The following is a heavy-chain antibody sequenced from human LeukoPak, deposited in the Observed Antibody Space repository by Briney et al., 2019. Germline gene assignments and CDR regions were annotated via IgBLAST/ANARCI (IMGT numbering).Heavy chain of an antibody. V-gene: IGHV4-59*04. CDR2: IYYSGST. CDR1: SGSISSYY. Sequence: SETLSLTCTVSSGSISSYYWSWLRQPPGKGLEWIGYIYYSGSTYYNPSLKSRVTISVDTSKNQFSLKLSSVTAADTAVYYCASTKPRLWATSLDYWGQGTLVTVSS. CDR3: ASTKPRLWATSLDY. J-gene: IGHJ4*02. D-gene: IGHD2-2*01.